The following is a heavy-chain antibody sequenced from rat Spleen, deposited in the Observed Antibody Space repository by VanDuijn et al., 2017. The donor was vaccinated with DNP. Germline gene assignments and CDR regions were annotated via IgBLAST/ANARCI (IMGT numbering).Heavy chain of an antibody. CDR2: INTDGGNT. V-gene: IGHV5-58*01. Sequence: EVQLVETGGDLVQPGRSLKLSCVASGFTFSRYWMYWIRQAPGKGLEWVAAINTDGGNTYYPDSVKGRFTISRDNAKSTLYLQMDSLRSEDTATYYCATSITSYWYFDFWGPGTMVTVSS. D-gene: IGHD1-10*01. CDR3: ATSITSYWYFDF. CDR1: GFTFSRYW. J-gene: IGHJ1*01.